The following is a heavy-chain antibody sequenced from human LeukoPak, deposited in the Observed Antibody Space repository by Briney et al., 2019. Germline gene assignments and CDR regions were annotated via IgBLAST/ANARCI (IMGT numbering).Heavy chain of an antibody. CDR1: GGTFSSYA. D-gene: IGHD2-2*01. CDR2: IIPIFGTA. J-gene: IGHJ6*03. V-gene: IGHV1-69*13. Sequence: EASVKVSCKASGGTFSSYAISWVRQAPGQGLEWMGGIIPIFGTANYAQKFQGRVTITADESTSTAYMELSSLRSEDTAVYYCARCYYQLLSYYYYYYMDVWGKGTTVTVSS. CDR3: ARCYYQLLSYYYYYYMDV.